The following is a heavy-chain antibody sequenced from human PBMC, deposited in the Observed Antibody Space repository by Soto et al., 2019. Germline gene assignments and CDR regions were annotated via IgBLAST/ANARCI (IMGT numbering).Heavy chain of an antibody. V-gene: IGHV5-51*01. Sequence: GESLKICCKGSGYSFTSYWIGWGRQMPGKGLELMGIIYPGDSDTRYSPSFQGQVTISADKSISTAFLQWGSLKASDTAIYYCLRPSDTINSFDYRGPGTFVTGSS. D-gene: IGHD1-20*01. CDR3: LRPSDTINSFDY. CDR2: IYPGDSDT. CDR1: GYSFTSYW. J-gene: IGHJ4*02.